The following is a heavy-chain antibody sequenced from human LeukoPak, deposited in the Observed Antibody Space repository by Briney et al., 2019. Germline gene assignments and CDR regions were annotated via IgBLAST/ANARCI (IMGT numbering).Heavy chain of an antibody. CDR3: ARDSLAAALCDY. J-gene: IGHJ4*02. Sequence: ASVKASCKASGYTFTGYYIHWVRQAPGQGLEWMGWINPDSGSTNYAQKFQGRVTMTRDTSISTAYMELSRLRSDDTAVYYCARDSLAAALCDYWGQGTLVTVSS. D-gene: IGHD6-13*01. CDR1: GYTFTGYY. CDR2: INPDSGST. V-gene: IGHV1-2*02.